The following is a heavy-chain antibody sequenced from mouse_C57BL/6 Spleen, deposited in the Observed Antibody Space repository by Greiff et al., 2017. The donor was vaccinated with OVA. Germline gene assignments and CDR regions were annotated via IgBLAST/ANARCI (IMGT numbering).Heavy chain of an antibody. V-gene: IGHV5-17*01. Sequence: EVKLVESGGGLVKPGGSLKLSCAASGFTFSDYGMHWVRQAPEKGLEWVAYISSGSSTIYYADTVKGRFTISRDNAKNTLFLQMASLSSEDTAMSYCARLYRLDYWGQGTSVTVSS. CDR2: ISSGSSTI. D-gene: IGHD2-3*01. J-gene: IGHJ4*01. CDR3: ARLYRLDY. CDR1: GFTFSDYG.